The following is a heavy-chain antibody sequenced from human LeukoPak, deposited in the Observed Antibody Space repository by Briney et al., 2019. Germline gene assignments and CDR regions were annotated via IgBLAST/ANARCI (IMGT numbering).Heavy chain of an antibody. CDR2: VNLQGST. J-gene: IGHJ4*02. CDR1: GGSITSTNY. V-gene: IGHV4-4*02. Sequence: SETLSLTCGVSGGSITSTNYWTWVRQPPGKGLEWMGEVNLQGSTNYNPSLMGRVAISVDMSENHISLQLTSVTAADTAVYYCAREGGPYRPLDYSGQGTLVTDSS. CDR3: AREGGPYRPLDY.